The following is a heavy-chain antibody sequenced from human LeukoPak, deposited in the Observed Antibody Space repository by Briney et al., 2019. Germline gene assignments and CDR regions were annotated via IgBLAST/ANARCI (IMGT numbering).Heavy chain of an antibody. J-gene: IGHJ4*02. CDR1: GFTFDNYA. D-gene: IGHD5-12*01. V-gene: IGHV3-49*03. CDR3: VRYSGDADY. Sequence: QPGRSLRLSCTASGFTFDNYAMSWFRQAPGKGLEWVGFIRSKIYGGTTEYAAFVKGRFAISRDDSKSMAYLQMTSLKSEDTAVYYCVRYSGDADYWGQETLVTVSS. CDR2: IRSKIYGGTT.